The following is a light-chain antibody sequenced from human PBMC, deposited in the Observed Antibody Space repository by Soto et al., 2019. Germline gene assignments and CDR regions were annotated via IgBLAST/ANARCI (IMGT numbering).Light chain of an antibody. CDR2: AAS. V-gene: IGKV1-39*01. CDR1: QNIGTF. J-gene: IGKJ2*01. CDR3: QQSFNNPT. Sequence: DIQMTQSPSSLSASVGDRVTITCRASQNIGTFVNWYQQKSGEAPNLLIYAASNMQSGVSSRFSGSGSGTDFTLTISSLQPEDFATYYCQQSFNNPTFGQGTKLEIK.